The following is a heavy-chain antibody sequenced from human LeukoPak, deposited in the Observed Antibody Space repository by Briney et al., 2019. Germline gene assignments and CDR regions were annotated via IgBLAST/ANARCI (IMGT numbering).Heavy chain of an antibody. CDR2: IYYSKTT. J-gene: IGHJ4*02. CDR3: VSPRGFSYGYFDY. V-gene: IGHV4-39*01. Sequence: SGTLCLTCTVSGGSISSSSAYWGWIRPPPGKGLVWIGSIYYSKTTYYNPYLTSRVTISADTSKNQFSLTLGSVSATDMAVYYCVSPRGFSYGYFDYWGQGTLVTVSS. D-gene: IGHD5-18*01. CDR1: GGSISSSSAY.